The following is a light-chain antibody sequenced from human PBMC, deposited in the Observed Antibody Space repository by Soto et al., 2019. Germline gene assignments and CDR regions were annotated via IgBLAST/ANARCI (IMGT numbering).Light chain of an antibody. V-gene: IGKV4-1*01. J-gene: IGKJ2*01. CDR1: QSLFYTPYKTDY. CDR3: LQYYGPPPNT. CDR2: WAS. Sequence: DIVMTQSPDSLAVSLGERATINCKSSQSLFYTPYKTDYIAWYQEKPGQPPRLLISWASARASGVPEPFSGSRSGTDFTLTINSLKAEDVAVYYCLQYYGPPPNTFGQGTKLDIK.